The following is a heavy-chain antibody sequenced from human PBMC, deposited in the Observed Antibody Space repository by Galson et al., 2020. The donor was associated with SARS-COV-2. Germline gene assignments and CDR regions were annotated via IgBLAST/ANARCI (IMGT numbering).Heavy chain of an antibody. V-gene: IGHV4-59*13. CDR1: GGSISSYY. D-gene: IGHD2-8*01. CDR3: ARGVVEDCNNVVCNWFDP. J-gene: IGHJ5*02. CDR2: NYYSGST. Sequence: SETLSLTCTVSGGSISSYYWSWIRQPPGKGLEWIGYNYYSGSTNYNPSLKSRVTISVDTSKNQFSLKLSSVTAADTAVYYCARGVVEDCNNVVCNWFDPWGQGTLVTVSS.